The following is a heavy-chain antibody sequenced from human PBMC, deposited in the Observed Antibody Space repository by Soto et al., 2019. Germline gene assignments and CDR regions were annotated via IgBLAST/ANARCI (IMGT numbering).Heavy chain of an antibody. V-gene: IGHV1-18*01. Sequence: GASVKVSCKASGFTFTSYGVTWVRQAPGQGLEWMGWISADDGHTNFAQKFQGRISMATDTSTTTAYMELKSLTSDDTAVYYCARVPLRGGGINWFHPWGQGTLVTVSS. CDR3: ARVPLRGGGINWFHP. J-gene: IGHJ5*02. D-gene: IGHD3-16*01. CDR1: GFTFTSYG. CDR2: ISADDGHT.